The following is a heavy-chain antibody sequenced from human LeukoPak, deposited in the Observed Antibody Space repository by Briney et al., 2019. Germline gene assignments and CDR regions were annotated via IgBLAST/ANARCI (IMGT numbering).Heavy chain of an antibody. D-gene: IGHD5-18*01. CDR1: GFTFSSYW. CDR2: ISSSSSYI. V-gene: IGHV3-21*01. J-gene: IGHJ4*02. CDR3: ARQYISGQWYFDY. Sequence: GGSLRLSCAASGFTFSSYWMHWVRQAPGKGLVWVSSISSSSSYIYYADSVKGRFTISRDNSKNTLYLQMNSLIPEDTAVYYCARQYISGQWYFDYWGQGTLVTVSS.